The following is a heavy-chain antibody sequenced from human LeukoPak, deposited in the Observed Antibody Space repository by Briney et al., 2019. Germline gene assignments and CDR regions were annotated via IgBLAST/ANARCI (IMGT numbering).Heavy chain of an antibody. Sequence: SETLSLTCAVSGGSLSGYYWTWIRQPPGKGLEWIGEINHSGSTNYNPSLKSRVTISVDTSKNQFSLKLSSVTAADTAVYYCAREKVLTYIVATTHYYYYYMDVWGKGTTVTISS. V-gene: IGHV4-34*01. CDR2: INHSGST. D-gene: IGHD5-12*01. CDR3: AREKVLTYIVATTHYYYYYMDV. CDR1: GGSLSGYY. J-gene: IGHJ6*03.